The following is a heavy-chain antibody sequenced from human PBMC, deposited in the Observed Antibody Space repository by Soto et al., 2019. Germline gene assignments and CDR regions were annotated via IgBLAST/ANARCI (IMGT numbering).Heavy chain of an antibody. CDR1: GYTFTGYY. D-gene: IGHD6-13*01. J-gene: IGHJ5*02. Sequence: ASVKVSCKASGYTFTGYYIHWVRQAPGQGLEWMGWINPNSGGTNYAQKFQGWVTMTRDTSISTAYMELSRLRSDDTAVYYCARAIAAAGSPLYNWFDPWGQGTLVTVSS. V-gene: IGHV1-2*04. CDR3: ARAIAAAGSPLYNWFDP. CDR2: INPNSGGT.